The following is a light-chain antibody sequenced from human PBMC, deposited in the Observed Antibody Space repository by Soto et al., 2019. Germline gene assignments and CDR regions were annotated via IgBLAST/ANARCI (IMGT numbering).Light chain of an antibody. CDR3: HQIYSSRLT. Sequence: DIQMTQSPSSLSASVGDRVTTTCRASQNINRYLNWYQQKPGKAPKVLILVASSLESGVRSSFNGSGSGTDFTLAIGSLKPIEFATSYCHQIYSSRLTFGGGDKV. J-gene: IGKJ4*01. CDR2: VAS. CDR1: QNINRY. V-gene: IGKV1-39*01.